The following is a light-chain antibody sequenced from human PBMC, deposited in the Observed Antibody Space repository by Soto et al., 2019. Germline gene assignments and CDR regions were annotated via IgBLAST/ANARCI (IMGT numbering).Light chain of an antibody. V-gene: IGKV3-20*01. CDR3: QQYGSSPQT. CDR2: GAS. J-gene: IGKJ2*01. Sequence: EIVLTQSPGTLSLSPGERATLSCRASQSVSSSNLAWYQQKPGQAPRLLIYGASSRATGIPDRFSGSGSGTDFTLSISRLEPEDFAVYYCQQYGSSPQTFGQGTKLEI. CDR1: QSVSSSN.